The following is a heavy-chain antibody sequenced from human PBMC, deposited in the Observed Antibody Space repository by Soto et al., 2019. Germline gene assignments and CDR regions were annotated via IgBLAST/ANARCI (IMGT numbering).Heavy chain of an antibody. CDR3: ARRGGSGSYPFDY. V-gene: IGHV3-64*01. CDR2: ISSDGGGE. D-gene: IGHD1-26*01. Sequence: EVQLVESGGGLVQPGESLRLSCAASGFTFSSYGMHWVRQAPGKGLEYVSGISSDGGGEFYANSVKGRFSISRDNSKNTLYLQMGSLRPEDMAVYYCARRGGSGSYPFDYCGQGTLVTVSS. J-gene: IGHJ4*02. CDR1: GFTFSSYG.